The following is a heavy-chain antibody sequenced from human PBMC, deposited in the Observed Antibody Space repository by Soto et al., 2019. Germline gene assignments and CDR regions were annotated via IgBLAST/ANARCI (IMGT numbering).Heavy chain of an antibody. D-gene: IGHD5-18*01. CDR1: GGSISSGGYY. V-gene: IGHV4-31*03. CDR2: IYYSGST. CDR3: ARDPTSYSYGSWGDAY. Sequence: QVQLQESGPGLVKPSQTLSLTCTVSGGSISSGGYYWSWIRQHPGKGLEWIGYIYYSGSTYYNPSLKSRVTISVDTSKNQFSLKLSSVTAADTAVYYCARDPTSYSYGSWGDAYWGQGTLVTVSS. J-gene: IGHJ4*02.